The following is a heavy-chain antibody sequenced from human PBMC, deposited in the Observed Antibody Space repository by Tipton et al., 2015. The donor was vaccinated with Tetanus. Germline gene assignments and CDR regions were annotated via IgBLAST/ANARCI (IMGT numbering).Heavy chain of an antibody. V-gene: IGHV3-53*01. J-gene: IGHJ4*02. CDR2: IYSGGNT. CDR3: NGGSTRAYFDY. D-gene: IGHD2-2*01. CDR1: GFTVSSNY. Sequence: QLVQSGGGLIQPGESLRLSCAASGFTVSSNYMTWVRQAPGKGLEWVSLIYSGGNTYYADSMKGRFTISRDNSKNTLYLQMNSLRAEDAAVYYCNGGSTRAYFDYWGLGTLVTVSS.